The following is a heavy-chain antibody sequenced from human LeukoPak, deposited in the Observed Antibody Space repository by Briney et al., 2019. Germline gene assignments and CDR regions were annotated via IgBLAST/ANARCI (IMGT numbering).Heavy chain of an antibody. CDR2: INHSGST. Sequence: SETLSLTCAVYGVSFSYYYWSWIRQPPGKGLERIGEINHSGSTNYNPSLKSRVTISVDTSKNQFSLKLSSVTAADTAVYYCARGNTAVAGVVGYFDLWGRGTLVTVSS. D-gene: IGHD6-19*01. CDR1: GVSFSYYY. CDR3: ARGNTAVAGVVGYFDL. J-gene: IGHJ2*01. V-gene: IGHV4-34*01.